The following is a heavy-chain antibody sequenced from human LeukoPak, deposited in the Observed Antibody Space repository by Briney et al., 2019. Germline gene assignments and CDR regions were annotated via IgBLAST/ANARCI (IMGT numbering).Heavy chain of an antibody. V-gene: IGHV4-59*08. CDR3: ARHRFSSGWTTCMDV. CDR1: GGSISSYY. J-gene: IGHJ6*02. Sequence: SETLSLTCTVSGGSISSYYWSWIRQPPGKGLEWIGYIYYSGSTNYNPSLKSRVTISVDTSKNQFSLKLSSVTAADTAVYYCARHRFSSGWTTCMDVWGQGTTVTVSS. D-gene: IGHD6-19*01. CDR2: IYYSGST.